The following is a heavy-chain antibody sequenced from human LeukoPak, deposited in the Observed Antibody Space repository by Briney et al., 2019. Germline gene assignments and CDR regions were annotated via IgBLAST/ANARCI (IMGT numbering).Heavy chain of an antibody. V-gene: IGHV3-20*04. Sequence: PGGSLRLSCEDSGFTFDDYGMSWVRQAPGKGLEWVSGINWDGGSTFYADSVKGRFTISRDNAKNSLYLQMNSLRAEDTALYYCARDLSDIWYTFGFWGQGTLVTVSS. D-gene: IGHD6-13*01. J-gene: IGHJ4*02. CDR2: INWDGGST. CDR1: GFTFDDYG. CDR3: ARDLSDIWYTFGF.